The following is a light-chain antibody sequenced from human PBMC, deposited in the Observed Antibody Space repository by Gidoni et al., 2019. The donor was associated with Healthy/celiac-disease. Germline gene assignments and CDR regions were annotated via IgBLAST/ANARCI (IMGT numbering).Light chain of an antibody. J-gene: IGKJ1*01. V-gene: IGKV1-5*03. Sequence: DIQMTQSPSTLSASVGDRVNITCRARQSIRSWLAWYQQKPGKAPKLLIYKASSLESGVPSRFSGSGSGTEFTLTISSLQPDDFATYYCQQYNSYSTFGQGTKVEIK. CDR1: QSIRSW. CDR3: QQYNSYST. CDR2: KAS.